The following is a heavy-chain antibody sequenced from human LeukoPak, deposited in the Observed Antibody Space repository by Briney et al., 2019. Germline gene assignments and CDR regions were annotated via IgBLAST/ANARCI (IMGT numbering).Heavy chain of an antibody. Sequence: SVKVSCKASGGTFSSYAISWVRQAPGQGLEWMGGIIPIFGTANYAQKFQGRVTITADKSTSTAYMELSSLRSEDTAVYYCARGYSSGYYADYWGQGTLVTVSS. CDR1: GGTFSSYA. V-gene: IGHV1-69*06. CDR3: ARGYSSGYYADY. D-gene: IGHD3-22*01. J-gene: IGHJ4*02. CDR2: IIPIFGTA.